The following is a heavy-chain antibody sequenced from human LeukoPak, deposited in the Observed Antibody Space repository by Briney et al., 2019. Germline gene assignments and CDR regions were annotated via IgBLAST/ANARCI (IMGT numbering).Heavy chain of an antibody. CDR3: AKDVPYYDFWSADWSPRFD. Sequence: GGSLRLSCEGSGLTFRSYGMNWVRQAPGKGLEWVSAISGSGGSTYYADSVKGRFTISRDNSKNTLYLQMNSLRAEDTAVYYCAKDVPYYDFWSADWSPRFDWGQGTLVTVSS. CDR2: ISGSGGST. V-gene: IGHV3-23*01. J-gene: IGHJ4*02. CDR1: GLTFRSYG. D-gene: IGHD3-3*01.